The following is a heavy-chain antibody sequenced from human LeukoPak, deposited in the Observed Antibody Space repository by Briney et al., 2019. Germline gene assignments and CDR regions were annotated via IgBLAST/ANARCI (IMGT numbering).Heavy chain of an antibody. CDR1: GFTFSSYG. CDR2: ISYDGSNK. J-gene: IGHJ6*04. Sequence: PGGSLRLSCAASGFTFSSYGMHWVRQAPGKGLEWVAVISYDGSNKYYADSVKGRFTISRDNSKNTLYLQMNSLRAEDTAVYYCAKTYYYGSGSYSSYYYGMGVWGKGTTVTVSS. CDR3: AKTYYYGSGSYSSYYYGMGV. V-gene: IGHV3-30*18. D-gene: IGHD3-10*01.